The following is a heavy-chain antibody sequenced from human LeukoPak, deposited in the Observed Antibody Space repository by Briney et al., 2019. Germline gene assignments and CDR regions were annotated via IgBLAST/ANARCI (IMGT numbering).Heavy chain of an antibody. V-gene: IGHV3-23*01. J-gene: IGHJ4*02. Sequence: GGSLRLSCAASGFTFSSYAMSWVRQAPGKGLEWVSAISGSGGSTYYADAVKGRFTSSRDNSKNTLYLQMNSLRAEDTAVYYCAKGPEYDILTGYYPPDYWGQGTLVTVSS. CDR2: ISGSGGST. CDR3: AKGPEYDILTGYYPPDY. CDR1: GFTFSSYA. D-gene: IGHD3-9*01.